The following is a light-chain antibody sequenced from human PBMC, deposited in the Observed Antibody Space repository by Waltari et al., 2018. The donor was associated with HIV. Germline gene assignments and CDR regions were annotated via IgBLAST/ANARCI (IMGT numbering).Light chain of an antibody. V-gene: IGKV1-39*01. CDR2: AAS. CDR1: QSISSY. J-gene: IGKJ1*01. Sequence: DIQMTQSPSSLSASVGDRVTITCRASQSISSYLNWYQQKPGKAPKILIYAASSLQSGVPSRFSGSGSGTDVTLTISSLQPEDFAAYYCQQSYNTPQTFGQGTKVEI. CDR3: QQSYNTPQT.